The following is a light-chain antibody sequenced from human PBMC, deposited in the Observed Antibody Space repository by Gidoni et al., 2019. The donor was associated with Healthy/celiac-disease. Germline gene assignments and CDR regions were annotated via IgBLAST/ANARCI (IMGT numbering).Light chain of an antibody. J-gene: IGKJ4*01. CDR3: QQYNIYPLT. Sequence: DIQMTQSPSTLSASVGDRVTITCRASQSISSWLAWYQQKPGKAPKLLIYKASSLESGVPSRFSGSGSGTEFTLTICSLQPDDFATYYCQQYNIYPLTFGGXTKVEIK. CDR1: QSISSW. CDR2: KAS. V-gene: IGKV1-5*03.